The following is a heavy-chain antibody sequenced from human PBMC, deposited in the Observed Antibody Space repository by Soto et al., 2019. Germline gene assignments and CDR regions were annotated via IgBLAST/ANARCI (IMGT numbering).Heavy chain of an antibody. D-gene: IGHD3-22*01. J-gene: IGHJ4*02. CDR3: ARGDWETVVVPRGAPDY. CDR1: GFTFSSHW. CDR2: INSDGSST. Sequence: PGGSLRLSCAASGFTFSSHWMHWVRQAPGKGLVWVSRINSDGSSTSYADSVKGRFTISRDNAKNTLYLQMISLRAEDTAVYYCARGDWETVVVPRGAPDYWGQGTLVTVSS. V-gene: IGHV3-74*01.